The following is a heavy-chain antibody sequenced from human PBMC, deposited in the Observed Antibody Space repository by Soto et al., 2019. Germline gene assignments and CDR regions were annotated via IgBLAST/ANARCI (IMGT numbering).Heavy chain of an antibody. V-gene: IGHV3-30*18. Sequence: QVQLVESGGGAVQPGRSLRLSCAASGFTFSSYATHWVRQAPGKGLEWVAVISYDGNNKNHADSVKGRFTIARDNSKNTLSLQMNSLRAEDTAVYYCAKLGDYLDYWGQGTLVTVSS. CDR1: GFTFSSYA. J-gene: IGHJ4*02. CDR3: AKLGDYLDY. CDR2: ISYDGNNK.